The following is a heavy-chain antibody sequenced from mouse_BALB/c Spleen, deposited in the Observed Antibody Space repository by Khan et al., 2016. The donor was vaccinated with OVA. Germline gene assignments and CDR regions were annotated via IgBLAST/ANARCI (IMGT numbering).Heavy chain of an antibody. CDR2: ISYSGNT. J-gene: IGHJ2*01. CDR3: ARVYGGDFDY. CDR1: GYSITSDYA. Sequence: VQLKQSGPGLVKPSQSLSLTCTVTGYSITSDYAWNWIRQFPGNKLEWMGFISYSGNTNYNPSLNSRISITRDTSKNQFFLQLNSVTTEDTATSSCARVYGGDFDYWGQGTTLTVSS. V-gene: IGHV3-2*02. D-gene: IGHD1-1*01.